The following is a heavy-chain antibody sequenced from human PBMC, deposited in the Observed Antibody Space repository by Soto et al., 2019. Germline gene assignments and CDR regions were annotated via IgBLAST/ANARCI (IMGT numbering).Heavy chain of an antibody. Sequence: PSETLSLTCTVSGGSISSGDYYWSWIRQPPGKGLEWIGYIYYSGSTYYNPSLKSRVTMSRDNAKDTLYLQMNSLRAEDTAVYYCATGKIDSRYYFDYWGQGSLVTVSS. CDR2: IYYSGST. CDR3: ATGKIDSRYYFDY. D-gene: IGHD7-27*01. CDR1: GGSISSGDYY. J-gene: IGHJ4*02. V-gene: IGHV4-30-4*01.